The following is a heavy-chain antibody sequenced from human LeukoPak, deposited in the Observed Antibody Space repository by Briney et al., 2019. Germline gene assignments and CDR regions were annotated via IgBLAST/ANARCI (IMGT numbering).Heavy chain of an antibody. D-gene: IGHD4-17*01. Sequence: SETLSLTCTVSGGSISSISYYWGWIRQPPGKGLEWIVSMYYSGSTYNNPSLKSRVTISVDTSKNQFSLKLSSVTAADTAVYYCARETTVNMDVWGKGTTVTISS. V-gene: IGHV4-39*07. J-gene: IGHJ6*03. CDR2: MYYSGST. CDR1: GGSISSISYY. CDR3: ARETTVNMDV.